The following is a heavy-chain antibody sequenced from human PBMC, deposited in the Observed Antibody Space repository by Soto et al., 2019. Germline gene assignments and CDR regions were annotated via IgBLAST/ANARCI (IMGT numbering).Heavy chain of an antibody. CDR1: GYRFNKYW. CDR2: IYLGDYDT. CDR3: ARASGSDGMDV. V-gene: IGHV5-51*01. J-gene: IGHJ6*02. Sequence: GESLKISCNGSGYRFNKYWVVWVRQMPGKGLEWMGSIYLGDYDTRYSPSFQGQVTISADESINTAYLQWTSLKASDTAMYYCARASGSDGMDVWGQGTTVTVCS.